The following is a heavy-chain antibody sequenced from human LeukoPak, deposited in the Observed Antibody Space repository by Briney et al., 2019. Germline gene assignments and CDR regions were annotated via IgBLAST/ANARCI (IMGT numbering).Heavy chain of an antibody. CDR1: SGSISSSNYY. CDR2: ISTIGIT. J-gene: IGHJ4*02. V-gene: IGHV4-61*02. D-gene: IGHD2-2*01. Sequence: SETLSLTCTVSSGSISSSNYYWSWIRQPAGKGLEWIGRISTIGITNYNPSLNSRVTISIDTSKNQFSLTLSSVTAADTAVYYCARVARCTSCFDVDYWGQGTLVTVSS. CDR3: ARVARCTSCFDVDY.